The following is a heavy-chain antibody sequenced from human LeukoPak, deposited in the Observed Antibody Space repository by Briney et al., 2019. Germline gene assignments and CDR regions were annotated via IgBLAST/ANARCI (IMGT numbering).Heavy chain of an antibody. CDR3: VGQRRITMVRGVRRYFDY. J-gene: IGHJ4*02. CDR1: GGPFSGYY. Sequence: SETLSLTCAVYGGPFSGYYWSWIRQPPGKGLEWIGEINHSGSTNYNPSLKSRVTISVDTSKNQFSLKLSSVTAADTAVYYCVGQRRITMVRGVRRYFDYWGQGTLVTVSS. CDR2: INHSGST. D-gene: IGHD3-10*01. V-gene: IGHV4-34*01.